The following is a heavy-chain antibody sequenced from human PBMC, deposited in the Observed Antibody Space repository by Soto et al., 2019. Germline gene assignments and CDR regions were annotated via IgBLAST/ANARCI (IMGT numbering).Heavy chain of an antibody. CDR3: STRAYDTNGYYRFDP. D-gene: IGHD3-22*01. Sequence: SAILSLTCTVYGVAFSGHSCTWIRPPTGKGLEWIGDINHSGRVNYSPSLKSRVTISLDTSKNQFSLTLSAVTAADTAMYDCSTRAYDTNGYYRFDPWGQGTLVTVSS. CDR1: GVAFSGHS. J-gene: IGHJ5*01. V-gene: IGHV4-34*01. CDR2: INHSGRV.